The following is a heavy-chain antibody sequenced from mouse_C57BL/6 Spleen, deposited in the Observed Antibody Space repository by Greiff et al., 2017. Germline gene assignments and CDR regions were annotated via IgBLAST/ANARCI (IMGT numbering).Heavy chain of an antibody. V-gene: IGHV3-6*01. D-gene: IGHD2-12*01. CDR2: ISYDGSN. CDR1: GYSITSGYY. CDR3: ARGYEEAMDY. Sequence: EVKVEESGPGLVKPSQSLSLTCSVTGYSITSGYYWNWIRQFPGNKLEWMGYISYDGSNNYNPSLKNRISITRDTSKNQFFLKLNSVTTEDTATYYCARGYEEAMDYWGQGTSVTVSS. J-gene: IGHJ4*01.